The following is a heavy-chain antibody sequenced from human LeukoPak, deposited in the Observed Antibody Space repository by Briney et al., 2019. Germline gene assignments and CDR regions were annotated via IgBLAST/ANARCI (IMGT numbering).Heavy chain of an antibody. V-gene: IGHV5-51*01. CDR3: ARRGIAAAGVDYFDY. Sequence: GESLQISCKGSGYSFTSYWIGWVRQLPGKGLEWMGIIYPGDSDTRYSPSFQGQVTISADKSISTAYLQWSSLKASDTAMYYCARRGIAAAGVDYFDYWGQGTLVTVSS. CDR1: GYSFTSYW. CDR2: IYPGDSDT. J-gene: IGHJ4*02. D-gene: IGHD6-13*01.